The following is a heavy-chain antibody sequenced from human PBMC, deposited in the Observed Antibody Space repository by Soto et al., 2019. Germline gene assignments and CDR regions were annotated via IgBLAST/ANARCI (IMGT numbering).Heavy chain of an antibody. J-gene: IGHJ3*01. D-gene: IGHD5-12*01. CDR3: AKYRGSSYNYNPFDA. Sequence: SGGSLRLSCEGTGLTINGYAMSWVRHAPEKGLEWVSSISGSGGSTYYAESVKGRFTISRDNSKNTLDLQLNSLRAEDTAVYYCAKYRGSSYNYNPFDAWGKGTMVTVSS. CDR2: ISGSGGST. CDR1: GLTINGYA. V-gene: IGHV3-23*01.